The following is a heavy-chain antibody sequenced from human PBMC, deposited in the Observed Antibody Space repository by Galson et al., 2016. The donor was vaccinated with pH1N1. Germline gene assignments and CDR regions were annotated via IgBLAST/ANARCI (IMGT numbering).Heavy chain of an antibody. V-gene: IGHV1-2*02. Sequence: SVKVSCKASGYTFTGYYMHWVRQAPGQGLEWMGWINPNSGGRNYAQKFQGRVTMTRDTSISTAYMELSRLRSDDTAVYSCARGSGYSGYDPEYYFDFWGQRTQVTVSS. D-gene: IGHD5-12*01. CDR2: INPNSGGR. CDR3: ARGSGYSGYDPEYYFDF. J-gene: IGHJ4*02. CDR1: GYTFTGYY.